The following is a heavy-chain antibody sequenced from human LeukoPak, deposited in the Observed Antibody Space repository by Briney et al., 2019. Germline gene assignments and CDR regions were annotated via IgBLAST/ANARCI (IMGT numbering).Heavy chain of an antibody. CDR1: GGPVSGYY. D-gene: IGHD2-15*01. J-gene: IGHJ5*02. CDR3: ARGRYCSGGSCWYNWFDP. V-gene: IGHV4-59*02. Sequence: SETLSLTCTVSGGPVSGYYWSWIRQPPGKGLEWIGWIYYTGTTNYNSSLKSRVTISVDTSRNQFSLRLTSVTAADTAVYYCARGRYCSGGSCWYNWFDPWGQGTLVTVSS. CDR2: IYYTGTT.